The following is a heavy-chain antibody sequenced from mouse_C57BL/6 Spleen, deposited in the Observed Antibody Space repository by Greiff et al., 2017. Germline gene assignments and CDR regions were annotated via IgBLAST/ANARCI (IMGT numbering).Heavy chain of an antibody. CDR2: IDPSDSYT. CDR3: ARYYYGSSPDYFDY. J-gene: IGHJ2*01. V-gene: IGHV1-50*01. Sequence: QVHVKQPGAELVKPGASVKLSCKASGYTFTSYWMQWVKQRPGQGLEWIGEIDPSDSYTNYNQKFKGKATLTVDTSSSTAYMQLSSLTSEDSAVYYCARYYYGSSPDYFDYWGQGTTLTVSS. D-gene: IGHD1-1*01. CDR1: GYTFTSYW.